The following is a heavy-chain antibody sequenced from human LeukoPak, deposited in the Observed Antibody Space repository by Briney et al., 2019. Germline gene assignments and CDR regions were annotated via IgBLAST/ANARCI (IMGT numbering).Heavy chain of an antibody. D-gene: IGHD1-1*01. J-gene: IGHJ4*02. V-gene: IGHV4-38-2*02. CDR3: ARDRRRELERRPYYFDY. CDR1: GYSISSGYY. CDR2: IYHSGST. Sequence: SETLSLTCTVSGYSISSGYYWGWIRQPPGKGLEWIGSIYHSGSTYYNPSLKSRVTISVDTSKNQFSLKLSSVTAADTAVYYCARDRRRELERRPYYFDYWGQGILVTVSS.